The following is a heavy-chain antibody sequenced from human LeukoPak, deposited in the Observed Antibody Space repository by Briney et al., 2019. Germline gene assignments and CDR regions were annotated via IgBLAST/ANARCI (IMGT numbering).Heavy chain of an antibody. V-gene: IGHV3-7*01. D-gene: IGHD2-2*01. CDR1: GFTFSSNR. Sequence: GGSLRLSCAASGFTFSSNRMAWVRQAPGKGLGWVANVRQDGSDKYYVDSVEGRFTISRDNGKNSLFLQMNSLRAEDTAVYYCARDWRYCSSSSCLAMDVWGQGTTVTVSS. J-gene: IGHJ6*02. CDR3: ARDWRYCSSSSCLAMDV. CDR2: VRQDGSDK.